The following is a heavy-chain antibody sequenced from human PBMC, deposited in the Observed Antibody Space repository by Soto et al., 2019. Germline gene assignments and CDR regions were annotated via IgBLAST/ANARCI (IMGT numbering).Heavy chain of an antibody. CDR2: ISGTGGST. CDR3: AKDQGSSWYEIDY. CDR1: GFTFSNYP. Sequence: EAQLLESGGGLVQPGGSLRLSCAASGFTFSNYPVTWVRQGPGKGLEWVSTISGTGGSTYYADSVKGRFTISRDNSKNTLYLRMNSLRAEDTAVYDCAKDQGSSWYEIDYWGQGTLVTVSS. J-gene: IGHJ4*02. D-gene: IGHD6-13*01. V-gene: IGHV3-23*01.